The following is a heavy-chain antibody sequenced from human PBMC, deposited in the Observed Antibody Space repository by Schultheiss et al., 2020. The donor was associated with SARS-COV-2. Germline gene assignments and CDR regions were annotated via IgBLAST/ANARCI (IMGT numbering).Heavy chain of an antibody. Sequence: GESLKISCAASGLTFSRFGMHWVRQAPGKGLEWMATISYDGSISYYADSVKGRFTISRDNSRNTLYLQMNRLRAEDTAVYYCARDRAIEYGMDVWGQGTTVTVSS. CDR2: ISYDGSIS. D-gene: IGHD2-2*02. J-gene: IGHJ6*02. CDR3: ARDRAIEYGMDV. V-gene: IGHV3-30*03. CDR1: GLTFSRFG.